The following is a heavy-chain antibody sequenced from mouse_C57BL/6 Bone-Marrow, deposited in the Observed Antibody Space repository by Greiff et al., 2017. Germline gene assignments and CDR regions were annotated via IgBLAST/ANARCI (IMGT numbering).Heavy chain of an antibody. D-gene: IGHD2-5*01. CDR2: IYPNSGST. Sequence: QVQLQQSGAELVRPGASVKLSCTASGFNIKDDYMHWVKQRPGQGLEWIGMIYPNSGSTNYNEKFKSKATLTVDKSSSTAYMQLSSLTSEDSAVYYCARPYYSNYVNAMDYWGQGTSVTVSS. CDR3: ARPYYSNYVNAMDY. CDR1: GFNIKDDY. V-gene: IGHV1-64*01. J-gene: IGHJ4*01.